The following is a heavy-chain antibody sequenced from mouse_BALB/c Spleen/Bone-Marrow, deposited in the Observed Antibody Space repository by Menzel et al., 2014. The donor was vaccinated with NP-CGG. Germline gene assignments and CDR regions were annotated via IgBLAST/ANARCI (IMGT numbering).Heavy chain of an antibody. CDR3: DRLRQLGIRRIDY. V-gene: IGHV1-15*01. Sequence: QVQLQQSGAELVRPGASVKLSCKALGYTFINYEIHWVKQTPVHGLEWIGAIHPGSGGTAYNQKFKGNATLTADKYSSTVSMELSTLTSAESVVFYCDRLRQLGIRRIDYWGQGTALTVST. CDR1: GYTFINYE. D-gene: IGHD2-4*01. CDR2: IHPGSGGT. J-gene: IGHJ2*01.